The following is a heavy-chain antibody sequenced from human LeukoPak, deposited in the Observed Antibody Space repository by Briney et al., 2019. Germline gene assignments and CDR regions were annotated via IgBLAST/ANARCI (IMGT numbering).Heavy chain of an antibody. CDR1: GFPFSSYA. J-gene: IGHJ6*01. Sequence: PGGSLRLSCSASGFPFSSYAMHWVRQAPGKGLEYVSSISDSGGSTYYADSVKGRFTISRDNAKNTLYLKMSSLGAEDTAVYFCVRGYSFGPYGMDVWGQGTTVTVSS. CDR3: VRGYSFGPYGMDV. CDR2: ISDSGGST. V-gene: IGHV3-64D*09. D-gene: IGHD2-15*01.